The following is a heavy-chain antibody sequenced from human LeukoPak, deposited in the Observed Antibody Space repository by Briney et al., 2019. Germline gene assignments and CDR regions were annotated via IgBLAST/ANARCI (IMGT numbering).Heavy chain of an antibody. CDR3: ERGRWIIRGVKTHVFSH. CDR2: ISIRSTYA. V-gene: IGHV3-11*05. Sequence: GGSLRLSCAASGFTFSDYYMSWVRQAPGKGLEWVSYISIRSTYASYADSVKGRFTISRDDAKNSLYMQMNGLRAEDTAVYYCERGRWIIRGVKTHVFSHWGQGALVTVSS. CDR1: GFTFSDYY. D-gene: IGHD3-10*01. J-gene: IGHJ4*02.